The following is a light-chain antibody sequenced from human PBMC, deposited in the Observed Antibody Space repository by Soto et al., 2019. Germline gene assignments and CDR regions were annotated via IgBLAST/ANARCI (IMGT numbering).Light chain of an antibody. V-gene: IGKV3-15*01. Sequence: EILLTQSPSTLSLSPGEGVTLSCRASQSVTVNSLAWYQQKPGQAPRLLIYGASTRATGIPARFSGSGSGTEFTLTISSLQSEDFAVYYCQQYNNWPRTFGQGTKV. CDR3: QQYNNWPRT. CDR2: GAS. CDR1: QSVTVN. J-gene: IGKJ1*01.